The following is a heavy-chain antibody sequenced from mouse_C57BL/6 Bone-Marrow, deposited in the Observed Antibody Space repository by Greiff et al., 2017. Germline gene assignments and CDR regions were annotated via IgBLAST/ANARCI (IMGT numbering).Heavy chain of an antibody. CDR1: GFTFSSYA. D-gene: IGHD1-1*01. J-gene: IGHJ3*01. CDR2: ISDGGRYT. CDR3: ARDPIYYYGSSYGGFAY. V-gene: IGHV5-4*01. Sequence: EVKLVESGGGLVKPGGSLKLSCAASGFTFSSYAMSWVRQTPEKRLEWVATISDGGRYTYYPDNVKGRFTISRDNAKNNLYLQMSHLKSEDTSMYYCARDPIYYYGSSYGGFAYWGQGTLVTVSA.